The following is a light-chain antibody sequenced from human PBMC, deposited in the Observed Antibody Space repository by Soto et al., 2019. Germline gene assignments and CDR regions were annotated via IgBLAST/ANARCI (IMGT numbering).Light chain of an antibody. CDR1: QSISSW. J-gene: IGKJ2*01. CDR2: KAS. Sequence: DIQMTQSPSTLSASVGDRVTITCRASQSISSWLAWYQQKPGKAPKLLIYKASSLESGVPSRFSGSGSGTEFTLTISSLQPDDFSTYYCQHYNSYLYTFGQRTKLEIK. CDR3: QHYNSYLYT. V-gene: IGKV1-5*03.